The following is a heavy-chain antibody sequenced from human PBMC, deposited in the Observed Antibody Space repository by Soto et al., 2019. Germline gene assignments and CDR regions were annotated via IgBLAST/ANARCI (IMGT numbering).Heavy chain of an antibody. D-gene: IGHD2-15*01. CDR1: GFTFSSYG. J-gene: IGHJ6*02. CDR3: ASHEPRYCSGGSCHHYYYGMDV. V-gene: IGHV3-33*01. CDR2: IWYDGSNK. Sequence: QVQLVESGGGVVQPGRSLRLSCAASGFTFSSYGMHWVRQAPGKGLEWVAVIWYDGSNKYYADSVKGRFTISRDNSKNTLYLQMNSLRAEDTAVYYCASHEPRYCSGGSCHHYYYGMDVWGQGTTVTVSS.